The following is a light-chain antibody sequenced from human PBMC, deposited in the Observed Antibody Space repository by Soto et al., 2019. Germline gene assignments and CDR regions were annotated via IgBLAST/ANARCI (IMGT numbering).Light chain of an antibody. Sequence: DIQMTQSPPSLSASVGDRVTITCRASQGIGKDLGWYQQKPGKAPKRLIHDASSLESGVPSRFSGSGPGTEFTLTISSLQADDFATYYCQQYNTYSSWTFGQGTKVDIK. CDR1: QGIGKD. J-gene: IGKJ1*01. V-gene: IGKV1-17*01. CDR2: DAS. CDR3: QQYNTYSSWT.